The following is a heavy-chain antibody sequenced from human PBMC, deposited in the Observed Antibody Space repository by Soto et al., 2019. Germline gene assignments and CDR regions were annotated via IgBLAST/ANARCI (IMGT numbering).Heavy chain of an antibody. J-gene: IGHJ4*02. CDR1: GGTCGGYA. Sequence: GGPLRLCCAASGGTCGGYAMSWVRQAPGKGLEWVSGISGSGDTAYYADSVKGRFTISRDNSKNTLYLQMSSLRAEDTAVYFCAKSTLVVVVIHDFHYWGQGTQVTVSS. V-gene: IGHV3-23*01. D-gene: IGHD3-22*01. CDR3: AKSTLVVVVIHDFHY. CDR2: ISGSGDTA.